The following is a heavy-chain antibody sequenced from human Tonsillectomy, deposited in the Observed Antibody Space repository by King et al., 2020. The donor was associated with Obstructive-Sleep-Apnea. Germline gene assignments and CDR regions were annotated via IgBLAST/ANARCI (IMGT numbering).Heavy chain of an antibody. CDR1: GFTFSIYS. V-gene: IGHV3-48*01. CDR3: VRGDFAYCGVHCPLDAFDV. D-gene: IGHD2-21*02. CDR2: ISSSGSST. Sequence: VQLVESGGGLVQPGGSLRLSCAASGFTFSIYSMNWVRQAPGKGLEWVSYISSSGSSTYYADSVRGRFTISRDNAKNSLYLQMNSLRAEDAAVYYCVRGDFAYCGVHCPLDAFDVWGHGTTVTVSS. J-gene: IGHJ3*01.